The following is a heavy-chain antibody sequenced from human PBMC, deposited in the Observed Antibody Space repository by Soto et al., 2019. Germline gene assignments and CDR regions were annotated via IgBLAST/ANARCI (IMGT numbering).Heavy chain of an antibody. CDR3: ARALHGGSGWLYVFDY. V-gene: IGHV3-53*01. D-gene: IGHD6-19*01. CDR2: IYSGGST. J-gene: IGHJ4*02. CDR1: GFTVSSNY. Sequence: EVQLVESGGGLIQPGGSLRLSCAASGFTVSSNYMSWVRQAPGKGLEWVSVIYSGGSTYYADSVKGRFTISRDNSKNTLYLHMNSLRAEDTAVYYCARALHGGSGWLYVFDYWGQGTLVTVSS.